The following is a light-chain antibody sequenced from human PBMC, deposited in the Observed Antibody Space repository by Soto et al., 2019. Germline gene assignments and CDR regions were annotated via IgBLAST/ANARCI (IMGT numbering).Light chain of an antibody. J-gene: IGLJ2*01. Sequence: QSALTQPASVSGSPGPSITISCTGTSSDIGGYKYVSWYQQHPGKVPKLLIYDVNNRPSGVSDRFSGSKSGNTASLTISGLKAEDEAEYYCCSYTSSTSLIFGGGTKVTVL. CDR3: CSYTSSTSLI. CDR2: DVN. V-gene: IGLV2-14*03. CDR1: SSDIGGYKY.